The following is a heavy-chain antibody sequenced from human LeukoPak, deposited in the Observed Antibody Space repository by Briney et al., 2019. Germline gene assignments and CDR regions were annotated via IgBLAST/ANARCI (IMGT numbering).Heavy chain of an antibody. J-gene: IGHJ3*02. V-gene: IGHV4-4*02. CDR1: GGSISSGNW. D-gene: IGHD3-16*01. CDR3: AKDPTGMITFGGVSI. Sequence: PSGTLSLTCAVSGGSISSGNWWSWVRQPPGKGLEWIGEIYHSGSTNYNPSLKSRVTISIDTSKNQFSLKLSSVTAADPAVYYYAKDPTGMITFGGVSIWGQGTMVTVSS. CDR2: IYHSGST.